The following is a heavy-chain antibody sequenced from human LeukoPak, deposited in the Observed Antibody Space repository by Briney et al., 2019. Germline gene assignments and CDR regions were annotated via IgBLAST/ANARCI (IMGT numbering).Heavy chain of an antibody. D-gene: IGHD3-10*01. CDR1: GGSIRSYY. Sequence: PSETLSLTCTVSGGSIRSYYWSWFRQPPGKGLEYIGYIYHDGTTNYNPSLKSRVTISIDTSKKQFSLNLTSVTAADTAVYYCASNSRSYYVGGDWGQGTLVIVSS. V-gene: IGHV4-59*01. CDR3: ASNSRSYYVGGD. CDR2: IYHDGTT. J-gene: IGHJ4*02.